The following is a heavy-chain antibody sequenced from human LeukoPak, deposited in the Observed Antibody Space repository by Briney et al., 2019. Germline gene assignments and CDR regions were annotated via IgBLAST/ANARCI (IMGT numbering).Heavy chain of an antibody. D-gene: IGHD6-13*01. Sequence: SETLSLTCTVSGGSISSGGYYWSWIRQHPGTGLEWIGYIYYSGSTYYNPSLKSRVTISVDTSKNQFSLKLSSLTAADTAVYYCARDLGGQQPIWFDPWGQGTLVTVSS. J-gene: IGHJ5*02. CDR2: IYYSGST. CDR3: ARDLGGQQPIWFDP. CDR1: GGSISSGGYY. V-gene: IGHV4-31*03.